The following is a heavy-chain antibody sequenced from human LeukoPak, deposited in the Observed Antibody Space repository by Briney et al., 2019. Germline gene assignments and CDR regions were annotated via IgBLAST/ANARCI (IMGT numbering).Heavy chain of an antibody. D-gene: IGHD3-3*01. J-gene: IGHJ4*02. CDR2: IEQDGTKE. Sequence: GGSLRLSCAAPGLAITTHWMTWVRQAPEKGLEWVATIEQDGTKEYYVDSVKGRFTISRDNAKNSLYLQMNSLRAEDTAVYYCARGAEEAIFGVVIPDYWGQGTLVTVSS. CDR1: GLAITTHW. V-gene: IGHV3-7*01. CDR3: ARGAEEAIFGVVIPDY.